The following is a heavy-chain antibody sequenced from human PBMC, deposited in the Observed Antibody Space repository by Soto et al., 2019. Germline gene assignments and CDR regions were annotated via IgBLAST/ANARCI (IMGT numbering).Heavy chain of an antibody. D-gene: IGHD3-9*01. CDR2: VYYSGSS. CDR3: ARVGERWQYFDWFYYFDS. CDR1: GGSIGGRY. J-gene: IGHJ4*02. Sequence: PSETLSLTCTVSGGSIGGRYCGWIRQPPGKGLEWIGYVYYSGSSTSNPSLKSRVTMSADTSKNQLSLKVRSVTAADTAVYYCARVGERWQYFDWFYYFDSWGQGALVTVS. V-gene: IGHV4-59*11.